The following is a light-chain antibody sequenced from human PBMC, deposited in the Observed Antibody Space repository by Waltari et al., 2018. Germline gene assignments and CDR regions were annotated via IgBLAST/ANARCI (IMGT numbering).Light chain of an antibody. V-gene: IGLV2-14*01. CDR1: SSDVGAYNF. Sequence: QSALAQPASVSGSPGPSIPISCSGTSSDVGAYNFVSWYQHHPGKAPKLIIYDVSRWPSGVSNRFSGSKSGNTASLTISGLQAEDEADYYCSSYTTISTTLFGGGTKVTVL. J-gene: IGLJ2*01. CDR2: DVS. CDR3: SSYTTISTTL.